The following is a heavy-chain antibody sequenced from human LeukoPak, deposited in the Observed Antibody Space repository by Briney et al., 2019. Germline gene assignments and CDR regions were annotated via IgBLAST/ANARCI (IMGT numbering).Heavy chain of an antibody. CDR3: ARVEGSGYYGIPY. J-gene: IGHJ4*02. CDR1: GGTFSSYA. Sequence: SVKVSCKASGGTFSSYAISWVRQAPGQGLEWMGRIIPILGIANYAQKFQGRVTITADKSTSTAYMELSSLRSEDTAVYYCARVEGSGYYGIPYWSQGTPVTVSS. CDR2: IIPILGIA. V-gene: IGHV1-69*04. D-gene: IGHD5-12*01.